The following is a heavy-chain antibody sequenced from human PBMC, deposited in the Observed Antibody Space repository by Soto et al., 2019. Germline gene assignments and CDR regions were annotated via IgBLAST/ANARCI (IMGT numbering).Heavy chain of an antibody. D-gene: IGHD2-8*02. Sequence: HEHLVQSGAEVKRPGASLKVSCKASGYSFTGYYIHWVRQAPGQGLEWMGWINPDSGATNYAQNVQGGFTLSSDTSISTASMDLTSPTSDNTAVYYCARGDYGTGGYPFPYFGYWGQGTLVIVSS. CDR1: GYSFTGYY. V-gene: IGHV1-2*02. CDR3: ARGDYGTGGYPFPYFGY. J-gene: IGHJ4*02. CDR2: INPDSGAT.